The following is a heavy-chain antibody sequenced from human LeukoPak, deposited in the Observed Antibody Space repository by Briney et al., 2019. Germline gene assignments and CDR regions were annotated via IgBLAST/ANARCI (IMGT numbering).Heavy chain of an antibody. CDR2: INPNSGGT. V-gene: IGHV1-2*02. Sequence: ASVKVSCKASGYTFIAYYMHWVRQAPGQGLEWMGWINPNSGGTNYAQKFQGRVTMTSDTSNSTVYMELSRLRSDDTAVYYCARDSCSSTSCLSIDDYWGQGTLVTVSS. CDR1: GYTFIAYY. CDR3: ARDSCSSTSCLSIDDY. D-gene: IGHD2-2*01. J-gene: IGHJ4*02.